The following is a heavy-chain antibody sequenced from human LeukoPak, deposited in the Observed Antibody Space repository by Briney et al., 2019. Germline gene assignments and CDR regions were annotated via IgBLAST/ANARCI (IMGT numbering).Heavy chain of an antibody. V-gene: IGHV4-39*01. D-gene: IGHD5-24*01. CDR2: FYYSGST. J-gene: IGHJ4*02. CDR1: GGSITSSSYY. CDR3: ARGRRDGYNLEYFDK. Sequence: SETLSLTCTVSGGSITSSSYYWGWIRQPPGKGLQWIGSFYYSGSTYYNPSLKSRVTIYVDTSKNQFSLKLSSVTAADTAVYYCARGRRDGYNLEYFDKWGQGTLVTVPS.